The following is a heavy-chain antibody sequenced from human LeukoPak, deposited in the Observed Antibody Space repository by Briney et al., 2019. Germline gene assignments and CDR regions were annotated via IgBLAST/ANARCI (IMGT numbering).Heavy chain of an antibody. D-gene: IGHD6-13*01. CDR2: IKSDGRST. CDR3: ASSIAAAGDY. CDR1: GFTFSSYR. Sequence: GGSLRLSCAASGFTFSSYRMHWVRHAPGKGLVWVSRIKSDGRSTSYADSVKGRFTISRDNAKNTLYLQMNSLRAEDTAMYYCASSIAAAGDYWGQGTLVTVSS. J-gene: IGHJ4*02. V-gene: IGHV3-74*01.